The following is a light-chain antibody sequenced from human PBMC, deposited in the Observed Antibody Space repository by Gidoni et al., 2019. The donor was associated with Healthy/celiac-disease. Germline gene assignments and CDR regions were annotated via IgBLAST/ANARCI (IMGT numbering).Light chain of an antibody. CDR1: QSVSSSY. Sequence: DIVLTQSPGTLSLSPGERATLSCRASQSVSSSYLAWYQQKPGQAPRLLIYGASSRATGIPDMFSGSGSRTDFTLTISRLEPEDFAVYYCQQYGSSFTFGPGTKVDIK. J-gene: IGKJ3*01. CDR3: QQYGSSFT. CDR2: GAS. V-gene: IGKV3-20*01.